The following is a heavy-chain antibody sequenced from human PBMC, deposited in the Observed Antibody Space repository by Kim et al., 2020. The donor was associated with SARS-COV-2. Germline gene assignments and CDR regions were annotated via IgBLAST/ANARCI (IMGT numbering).Heavy chain of an antibody. CDR3: ARGGIAAPLDY. CDR2: T. D-gene: IGHD6-6*01. V-gene: IGHV4-34*01. J-gene: IGHJ4*02. Sequence: THYNPTIKSRVTISVDTSKNQFSLMLSSVTAADTAVYYCARGGIAAPLDYWGQGTLVTVSS.